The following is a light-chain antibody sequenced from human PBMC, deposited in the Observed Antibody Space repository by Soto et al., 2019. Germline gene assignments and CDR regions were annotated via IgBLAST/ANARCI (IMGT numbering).Light chain of an antibody. V-gene: IGLV1-51*02. CDR2: ENH. CDR1: SSNIGNNY. J-gene: IGLJ3*02. Sequence: QSVLTQPPSVSAAPGQEVTISCSGASSNIGNNYVSWYQQLPGAAPRLLIYENHKLPSGIPDRFSDSKSGTSATLGITGLQTGDEADYYCGTWDSSLSAGVFGGGTKLTVL. CDR3: GTWDSSLSAGV.